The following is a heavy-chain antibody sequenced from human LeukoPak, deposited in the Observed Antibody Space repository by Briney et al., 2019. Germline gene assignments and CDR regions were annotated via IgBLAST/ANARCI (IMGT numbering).Heavy chain of an antibody. J-gene: IGHJ4*02. Sequence: GGSLRLSCAASGFTFSSYAFNWARQAPGKGLEWVSGITTSGETTYYADSVKGRFTISRDDSKNTLYLQMSSLRAEDTAVYYCAERYYFDYWGQGTLVTVSS. CDR1: GFTFSSYA. CDR3: AERYYFDY. V-gene: IGHV3-23*01. CDR2: ITTSGETT.